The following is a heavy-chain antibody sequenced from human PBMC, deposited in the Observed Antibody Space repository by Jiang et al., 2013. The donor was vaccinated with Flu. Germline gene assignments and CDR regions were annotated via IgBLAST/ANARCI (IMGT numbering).Heavy chain of an antibody. J-gene: IGHJ4*02. V-gene: IGHV5-51*03. CDR2: IYPGDSDT. CDR3: ARLSRDYGDYWNYFDY. D-gene: IGHD4-17*01. CDR1: GYSFTSYW. Sequence: CGAEVKKPGESLKISCKGSGYSFTSYWIGWVRQMPGKGLEWMGIIYPGDSDTRYSPSFQGQVTISADKSISTAYLQWSSLKASDTAMYYCARLSRDYGDYWNYFDYVGQGTLVTVSS.